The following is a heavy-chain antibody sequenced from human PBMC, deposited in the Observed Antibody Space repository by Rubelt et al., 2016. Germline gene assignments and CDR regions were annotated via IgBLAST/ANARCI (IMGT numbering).Heavy chain of an antibody. J-gene: IGHJ3*02. D-gene: IGHD1-26*01. V-gene: IGHV4-59*01. Sequence: QVQLQESGPGLVKPSETLSLTCTVSGGSISSYYWSWIRQPPGKGLEWIGYIYYSGSTNYNPSLKSRVTISVDTSKNQFSLKLSSVTAADTAVYYCARAGSGSYTTPDAFDIWGQGTMVTVSS. CDR1: GGSISSYY. CDR3: ARAGSGSYTTPDAFDI. CDR2: IYYSGST.